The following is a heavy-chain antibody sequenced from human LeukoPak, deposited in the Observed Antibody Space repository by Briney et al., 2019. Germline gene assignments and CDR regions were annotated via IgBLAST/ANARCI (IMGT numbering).Heavy chain of an antibody. CDR1: GGSISSGGYS. CDR2: IYHSGST. Sequence: SQTLSLTCAVSGGSISSGGYSWRWIRQPRGKGLEWIGYIYHSGSTYYNPSLKSRVTISVDRSKNQFSLKLSSVTAADTAVYYCARGASYGSGSFNWFDPWGQGTLVTVSS. CDR3: ARGASYGSGSFNWFDP. J-gene: IGHJ5*02. V-gene: IGHV4-30-2*01. D-gene: IGHD3-10*01.